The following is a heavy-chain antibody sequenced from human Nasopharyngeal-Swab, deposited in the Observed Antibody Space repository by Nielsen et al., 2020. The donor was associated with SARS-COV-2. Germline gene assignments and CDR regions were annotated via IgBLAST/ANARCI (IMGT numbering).Heavy chain of an antibody. D-gene: IGHD3-9*01. CDR3: ARDFSAFDWLMRYYYYGMDV. Sequence: ASVKVSCKASGYTFTGYYMRWVRQAPGQGLEWMGWINPNSGGTNYAQKFQGRVTMTRDTSISTAYMELSRLRAEDTAVYYCARDFSAFDWLMRYYYYGMDVWGQGTTVTVSS. CDR2: INPNSGGT. V-gene: IGHV1-2*02. CDR1: GYTFTGYY. J-gene: IGHJ6*02.